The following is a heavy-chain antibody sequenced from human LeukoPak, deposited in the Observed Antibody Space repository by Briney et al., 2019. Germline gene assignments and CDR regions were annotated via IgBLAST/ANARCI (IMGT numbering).Heavy chain of an antibody. Sequence: SQTLSLTCTVSGGSISSGSYYWSWIRQPAGKGLEWIGRIYASGTTNYNPSLKSRVTISLNTSKNQFSLKLSSVTAADTAVYYCASRGTVGDYWGQGTLVTVSS. CDR1: GGSISSGSYY. V-gene: IGHV4-61*02. J-gene: IGHJ4*02. D-gene: IGHD2-15*01. CDR2: IYASGTT. CDR3: ASRGTVGDY.